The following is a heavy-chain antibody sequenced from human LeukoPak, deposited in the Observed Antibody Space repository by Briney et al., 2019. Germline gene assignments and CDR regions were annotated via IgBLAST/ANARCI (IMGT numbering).Heavy chain of an antibody. J-gene: IGHJ5*02. CDR3: ARAGLESSGWSVDP. Sequence: VKVSCKASGGTFSSYAISWVRQAPGQGLEWMGRIIPILGIANYAQKFQGRVTITADKSTSTAYMELSSLRSEDTAVYYCARAGLESSGWSVDPWGQGTLVTVSS. V-gene: IGHV1-69*04. D-gene: IGHD6-19*01. CDR1: GGTFSSYA. CDR2: IIPILGIA.